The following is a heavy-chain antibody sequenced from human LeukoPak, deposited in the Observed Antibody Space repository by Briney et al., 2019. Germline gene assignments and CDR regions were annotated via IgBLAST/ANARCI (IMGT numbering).Heavy chain of an antibody. J-gene: IGHJ5*02. CDR1: AFSFSSYC. V-gene: IGHV3-23*01. CDR2: ISGSGGST. CDR3: AKGPTRNYYGSGSSPRFDP. D-gene: IGHD3-10*01. Sequence: PGGSLRLSCAAYAFSFSSYCMSWVRQPPGKGLEWVSAISGSGGSTYYADSVKGRFTISRDNSKNTLYLQMNSLRAEDTAVYYCAKGPTRNYYGSGSSPRFDPWGQGTLVTVSS.